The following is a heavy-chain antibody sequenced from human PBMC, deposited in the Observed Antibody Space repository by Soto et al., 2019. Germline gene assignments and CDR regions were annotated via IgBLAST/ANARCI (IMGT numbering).Heavy chain of an antibody. CDR1: GDSLSRHA. J-gene: IGHJ4*02. V-gene: IGHV1-69*12. Sequence: VQVVQSGAEVKKPGSSVKVSCKSSGDSLSRHAINWVRQAPGQGLEWVGGIIPIFGAANYSPKFQGRVTISADESTRTAYMDLSGLRSEDTAVYLCASIPETSGSGMTWGQGTLVIVSS. CDR3: ASIPETSGSGMT. D-gene: IGHD3-10*01. CDR2: IIPIFGAA.